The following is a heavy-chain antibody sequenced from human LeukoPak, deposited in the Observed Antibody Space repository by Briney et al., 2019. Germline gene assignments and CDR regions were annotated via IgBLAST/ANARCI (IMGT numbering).Heavy chain of an antibody. CDR3: ARKNDFEI. J-gene: IGHJ3*02. Sequence: PSETLSLTCTVSGGSISSYYWSWIRQSPGKGLEWIGYIYYSGRTYYNPSLKSRVTISVDMSKSQFSLRLTSVTAADTAVYYCARKNDFEIWGQGTLVTVSS. CDR2: IYYSGRT. V-gene: IGHV4-59*01. D-gene: IGHD2/OR15-2a*01. CDR1: GGSISSYY.